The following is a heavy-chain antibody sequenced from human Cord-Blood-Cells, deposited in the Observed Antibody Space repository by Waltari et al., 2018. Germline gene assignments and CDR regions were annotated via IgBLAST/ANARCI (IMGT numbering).Heavy chain of an antibody. J-gene: IGHJ2*01. CDR2: KKQDGSEK. V-gene: IGHV3-7*01. CDR3: AKLTPYWYFDL. Sequence: EVQLVESGGGLVQPGGSLRLSCAASGFTFGSYWLSWVRQAPGKRLGWVANKKQDGSEKYDLDSVKGRFTISRNNAKNSLYLQMNSLRADGTAVYYCAKLTPYWYFDLWGRGTLVTVSS. CDR1: GFTFGSYW.